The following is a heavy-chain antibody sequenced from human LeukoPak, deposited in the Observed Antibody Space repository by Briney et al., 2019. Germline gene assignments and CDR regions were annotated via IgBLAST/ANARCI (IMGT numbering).Heavy chain of an antibody. Sequence: GGSLRLSCAASGFTFSNYWMTWVRQAPGKGPEWVASIKQGGSEKYHVDSVRGRFTVSRDNPKNSLYLQMNSLRGEDTAVYYCATGINSGYWGQGTLVTVSS. V-gene: IGHV3-7*01. J-gene: IGHJ4*02. CDR1: GFTFSNYW. CDR2: IKQGGSEK. D-gene: IGHD3-10*01. CDR3: ATGINSGY.